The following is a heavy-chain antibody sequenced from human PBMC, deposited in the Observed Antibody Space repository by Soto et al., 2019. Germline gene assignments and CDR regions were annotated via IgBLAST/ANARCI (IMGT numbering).Heavy chain of an antibody. V-gene: IGHV1-69*02. J-gene: IGHJ4*02. D-gene: IGHD3-10*01. CDR1: GDTFSFYT. CDR3: AASYGSGYRAFDY. CDR2: INPIVSMS. Sequence: QVQLVQSGTEVKKPGSSVKVSCKASGDTFSFYTINWVRQAPGLGLEWVGRINPIVSMSNYAQKFQGRVSRPADKSTSTAYMELRSLRSDDTAMYFCAASYGSGYRAFDYWGQGALVIVSS.